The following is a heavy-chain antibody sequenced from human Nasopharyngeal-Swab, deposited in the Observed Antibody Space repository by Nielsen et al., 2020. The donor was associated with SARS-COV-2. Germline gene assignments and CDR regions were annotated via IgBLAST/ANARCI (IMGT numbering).Heavy chain of an antibody. V-gene: IGHV3-30-3*01. CDR2: ISYDGSNK. Sequence: GESLKISCAASGFTFSSYAMHWVRQAPGKGLEWVAVISYDGSNKYYADSVKGRFTISRDNAKNTLYLQMNSLRAEDTAVYYCARAWQQLADVWGKGTTVTVSS. CDR1: GFTFSSYA. CDR3: ARAWQQLADV. D-gene: IGHD6-13*01. J-gene: IGHJ6*04.